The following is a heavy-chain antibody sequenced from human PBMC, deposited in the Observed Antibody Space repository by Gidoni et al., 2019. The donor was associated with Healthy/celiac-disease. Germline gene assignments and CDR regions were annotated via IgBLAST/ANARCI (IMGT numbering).Heavy chain of an antibody. J-gene: IGHJ4*02. V-gene: IGHV3-30*02. D-gene: IGHD6-19*01. Sequence: QVQLVESGGGVVQPGGSLRLSCGASGFTFRSYGMHWGRQAPGKGLEWVAFIRYDGSNKYYADSVKGRFTISRDNSKNTLYLQMTSLRAEDTAVYYCAKLAVAGYYFDYWGQGTLVTVSS. CDR1: GFTFRSYG. CDR3: AKLAVAGYYFDY. CDR2: IRYDGSNK.